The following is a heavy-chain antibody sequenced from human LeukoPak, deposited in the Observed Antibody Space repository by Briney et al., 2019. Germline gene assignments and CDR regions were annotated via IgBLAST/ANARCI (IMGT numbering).Heavy chain of an antibody. J-gene: IGHJ4*02. CDR1: GGSISSIDSY. Sequence: SETLSLTCTVSGGSISSIDSYWGWIRQPPGKGLEWIGRVYYRGSTLFNPSLKSRVSLSVDTSKNQFSLKMTSMSAADTAVYYCARQRIAAAGTDFDYWGQGTLVTVSS. CDR3: ARQRIAAAGTDFDY. V-gene: IGHV4-39*07. CDR2: VYYRGST. D-gene: IGHD6-13*01.